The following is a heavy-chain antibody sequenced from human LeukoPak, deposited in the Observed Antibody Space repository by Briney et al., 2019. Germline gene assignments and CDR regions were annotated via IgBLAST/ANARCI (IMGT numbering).Heavy chain of an antibody. CDR1: GGSISSSSYY. CDR3: ARPLFSYDRSGYDY. CDR2: IYYSGST. D-gene: IGHD3-22*01. V-gene: IGHV4-39*01. J-gene: IGHJ4*02. Sequence: SETLSLTCTVSGGSISSSSYYWGWIRQPPGKGLEWIGSIYYSGSTYYNPSLKSRVTISVDTSKNQFSLKLSSVTAADTAVYYCARPLFSYDRSGYDYWGQGTLVTVSS.